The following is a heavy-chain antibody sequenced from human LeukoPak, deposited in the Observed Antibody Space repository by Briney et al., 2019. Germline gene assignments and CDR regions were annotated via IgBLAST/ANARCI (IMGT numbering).Heavy chain of an antibody. D-gene: IGHD6-19*01. Sequence: GGSLRLSCAASGVTFSSYGMHWVRQAPGKGLEWVAVISYDGSNKYYADSVKGRFTISRDNSKNTLYLQMNSLRAEDTAVYYCAKASRGARIAVAGTLDYWGQGTLVTVSS. V-gene: IGHV3-30*18. J-gene: IGHJ4*02. CDR2: ISYDGSNK. CDR1: GVTFSSYG. CDR3: AKASRGARIAVAGTLDY.